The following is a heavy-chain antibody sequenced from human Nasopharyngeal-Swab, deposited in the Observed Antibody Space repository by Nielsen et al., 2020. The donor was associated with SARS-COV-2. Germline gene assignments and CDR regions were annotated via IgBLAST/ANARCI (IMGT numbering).Heavy chain of an antibody. V-gene: IGHV4-59*01. J-gene: IGHJ3*02. CDR3: ARGGGLGYYDFWSGYSQTSDAFDI. CDR2: IYYSGST. D-gene: IGHD3-3*01. CDR1: FFSLSSYY. Sequence: SETLSLTCTVSFFSLSSYYWSWIRQPPGKGLEWIGYIYYSGSTNYNPSLKSRVTISVDTSKNQFSLKLSSVTAADTAVYYCARGGGLGYYDFWSGYSQTSDAFDIWGQGTMVTVSS.